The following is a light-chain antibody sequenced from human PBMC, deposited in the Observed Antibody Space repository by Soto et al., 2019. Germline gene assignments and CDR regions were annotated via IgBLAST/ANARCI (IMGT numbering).Light chain of an antibody. J-gene: IGKJ1*01. CDR3: QQYNERPPWT. CDR1: QSVGSN. V-gene: IGKV3-15*01. CDR2: GAS. Sequence: EIVMTQSPATLSVSPGERATLACRASQSVGSNVAWYPQKPGHGPSLRLYGASSRATAIPARVSGSGSGTDFTLTISIRQSDHVGLYDCQQYNERPPWTFGQGTKVYIK.